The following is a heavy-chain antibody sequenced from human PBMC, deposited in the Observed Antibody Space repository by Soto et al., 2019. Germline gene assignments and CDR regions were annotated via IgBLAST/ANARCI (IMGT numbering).Heavy chain of an antibody. CDR3: ARVSYGDYGSHAFDI. CDR1: GFTFSSYG. V-gene: IGHV3-33*01. CDR2: IWYDGSNK. D-gene: IGHD4-17*01. J-gene: IGHJ3*02. Sequence: GESLKISCAASGFTFSSYGMHWVRQAPGKGLEWVAVIWYDGSNKYYADSVKGRFTISRDNSKNTLYLQMNSLRAEDTAVYYCARVSYGDYGSHAFDIWGQGTMVTVSS.